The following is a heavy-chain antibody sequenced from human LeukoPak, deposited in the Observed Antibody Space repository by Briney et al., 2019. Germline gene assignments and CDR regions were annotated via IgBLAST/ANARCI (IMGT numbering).Heavy chain of an antibody. D-gene: IGHD3-22*01. CDR1: GGSISSYY. V-gene: IGHV4-59*01. CDR3: ARHYHDSSGYYYFDY. CDR2: IYYSGST. J-gene: IGHJ4*02. Sequence: SETLSLTCTVSGGSISSYYWSWIRQPPGKGLEWIGYIYYSGSTNYNPSLKSRVTISVDTSKNQFSLKLSSVTAADTAVYYCARHYHDSSGYYYFDYWGQGTLVTVSS.